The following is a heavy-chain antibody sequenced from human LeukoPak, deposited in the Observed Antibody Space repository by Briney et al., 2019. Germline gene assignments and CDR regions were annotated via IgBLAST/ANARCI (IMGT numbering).Heavy chain of an antibody. V-gene: IGHV3-48*01. CDR2: ISSSSSTI. Sequence: QSGGSLRLSCAASGFTFSSYSMNWVRQAPGKGLEWVSYISSSSSTIYYADSVKGRFTISRDNAKNSLYLQMNSLRVEDTAVYYCARNPLRYFDWLRFDYWGQGTLVTVSS. J-gene: IGHJ4*02. CDR1: GFTFSSYS. CDR3: ARNPLRYFDWLRFDY. D-gene: IGHD3-9*01.